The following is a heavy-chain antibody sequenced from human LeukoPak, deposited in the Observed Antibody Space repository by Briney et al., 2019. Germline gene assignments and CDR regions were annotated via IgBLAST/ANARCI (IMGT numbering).Heavy chain of an antibody. J-gene: IGHJ6*02. CDR3: ARAPGVRGVYYYYGMDV. CDR1: GGSISSGGYS. CDR2: IYHSGST. V-gene: IGHV4-30-2*01. Sequence: PSETLSLTCAVSGGSISSGGYSWSWIRQPPGMGLEWIGYIYHSGSTYYNPSLKSRVTISVDRSKNQFSLKLSSVTAADTAVYYCARAPGVRGVYYYYGMDVWGQGTTVTVSS. D-gene: IGHD3-10*01.